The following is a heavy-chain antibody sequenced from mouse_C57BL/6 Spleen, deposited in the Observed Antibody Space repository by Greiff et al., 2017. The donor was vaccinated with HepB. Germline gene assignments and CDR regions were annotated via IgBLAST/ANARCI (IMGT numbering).Heavy chain of an antibody. J-gene: IGHJ2*01. CDR1: GYSITSGYY. V-gene: IGHV3-6*01. CDR2: ISYDGSN. D-gene: IGHD2-3*01. Sequence: DVKLQESGPGLVKPSQSLSLTCSVTGYSITSGYYWNWIRQFPGNKLEWMGYISYDGSNNYNPSLKNRISITRDTSKNQFFLKLNSVTTEDTATYYCASFYDDPLDYWGQGTTLTVSS. CDR3: ASFYDDPLDY.